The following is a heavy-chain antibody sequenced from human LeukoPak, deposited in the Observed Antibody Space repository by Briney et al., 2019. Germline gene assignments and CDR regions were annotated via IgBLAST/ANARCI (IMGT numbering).Heavy chain of an antibody. Sequence: GGSLRLSCAASGFTFSSYAMSWVRQAPGKGLEWVSAISGSGGSTGYADSVKGRFTISRDNAKNSLYLQVNSLRAEDTALYHCARESPYGMDVWGQGTTVTVSS. CDR1: GFTFSSYA. V-gene: IGHV3-20*01. J-gene: IGHJ6*02. CDR2: ISGSGGST. CDR3: ARESPYGMDV.